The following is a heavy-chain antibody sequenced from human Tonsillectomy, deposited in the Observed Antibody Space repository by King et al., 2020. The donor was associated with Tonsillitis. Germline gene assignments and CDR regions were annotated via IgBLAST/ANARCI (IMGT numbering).Heavy chain of an antibody. Sequence: TLQESGPTLVKPPQTLTLTCTFSGFSLSTSGVGVSWIRQPPGKAPEWLALIYWDDDTRYNPSLRSRLSITKDTSKNQVVLTMTNMDPVDTATYYCAHRGTFTIFGVVIKGGWFDPWGQGTLVTVSS. CDR2: IYWDDDT. CDR3: AHRGTFTIFGVVIKGGWFDP. D-gene: IGHD3-3*01. J-gene: IGHJ5*02. CDR1: GFSLSTSGVG. V-gene: IGHV2-5*02.